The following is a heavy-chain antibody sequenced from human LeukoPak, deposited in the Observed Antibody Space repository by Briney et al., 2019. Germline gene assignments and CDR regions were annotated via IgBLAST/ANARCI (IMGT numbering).Heavy chain of an antibody. CDR2: ISGSGGST. V-gene: IGHV3-23*01. CDR3: AKSGSYEQFFDY. D-gene: IGHD1-26*01. Sequence: PGGSLRLSCAASGLTFSSYAMSWVRQAPGKGLEWVSAISGSGGSTYYADSVKGRFTISRDNSKNTLYLQMNSLRAEDTAVYYCAKSGSYEQFFDYWGQGTLVTVSS. J-gene: IGHJ4*02. CDR1: GLTFSSYA.